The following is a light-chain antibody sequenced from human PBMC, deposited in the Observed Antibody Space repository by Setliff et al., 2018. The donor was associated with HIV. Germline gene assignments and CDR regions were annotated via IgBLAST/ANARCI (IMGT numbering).Light chain of an antibody. CDR2: AAS. CDR3: QQLYISPRT. J-gene: IGKJ1*01. CDR1: QDIGTY. V-gene: IGKV1-9*01. Sequence: DIHLTQSPSFLSASVGDRVTITCRASQDIGTYLGWYQQLPGRAPKLLISAASTLQLGVASRFSGRGSGTHFTLTITNLQSEDFATYFCQQLYISPRTFGQGTKV.